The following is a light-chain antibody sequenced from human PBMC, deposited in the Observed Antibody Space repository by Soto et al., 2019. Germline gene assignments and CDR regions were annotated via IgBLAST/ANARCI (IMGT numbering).Light chain of an antibody. CDR3: CSYAGSYTYVL. CDR1: SSDVGGYNY. J-gene: IGLJ2*01. Sequence: QSALTQPRSVSGSPGQSVTVSCTGTSSDVGGYNYVSWYQQHPGKAPKLMIYDVSKRPAGVPDRFSACKSGNTASLTISGLHAEYEADYYCCSYAGSYTYVLFGGGTKLTVL. V-gene: IGLV2-11*01. CDR2: DVS.